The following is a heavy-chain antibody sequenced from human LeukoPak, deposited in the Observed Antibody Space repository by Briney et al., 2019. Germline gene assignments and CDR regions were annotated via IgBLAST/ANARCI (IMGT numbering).Heavy chain of an antibody. J-gene: IGHJ4*02. Sequence: SVKVSCKASGGTFSSYAISWVRQAPGQGIEWMGGIIPIFGTANYAQKFQGRVTITTDESTSTAYMELSSLRSEDTAVYYCARTIVVEYQPTFGFDYWGQGTLVTVSS. V-gene: IGHV1-69*05. CDR1: GGTFSSYA. D-gene: IGHD2-2*01. CDR3: ARTIVVEYQPTFGFDY. CDR2: IIPIFGTA.